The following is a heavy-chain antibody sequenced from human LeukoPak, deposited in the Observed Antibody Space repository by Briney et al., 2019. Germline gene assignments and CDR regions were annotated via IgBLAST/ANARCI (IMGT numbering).Heavy chain of an antibody. J-gene: IGHJ4*02. CDR1: GFTFSRYS. CDR2: ISSSSSFI. Sequence: GGSLRLSCAASGFTFSRYSMNWVRQAPGKGLEWVSSISSSSSFIYYADSVRGRFTISRDNAKNSLYLQMNSLRAEDTAVYYCARDPPLGSCSTISCPHLDYWGQGTLVTVSS. CDR3: ARDPPLGSCSTISCPHLDY. D-gene: IGHD2-2*01. V-gene: IGHV3-21*01.